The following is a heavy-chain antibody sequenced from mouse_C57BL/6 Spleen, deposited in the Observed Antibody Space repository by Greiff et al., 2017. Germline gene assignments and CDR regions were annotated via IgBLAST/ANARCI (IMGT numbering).Heavy chain of an antibody. Sequence: QVQLQQSGAELVKPGASVKISCKASGYAFSSYWMNWVKQRPGKGLEWIGQIYPGDGDTNYNGKFKGKATLTADKSSSTAYMQLSSRTSEDSAVYFCARWGDSSGWYYFDYWGQGTTLTVSS. J-gene: IGHJ2*01. D-gene: IGHD3-2*02. V-gene: IGHV1-80*01. CDR1: GYAFSSYW. CDR3: ARWGDSSGWYYFDY. CDR2: IYPGDGDT.